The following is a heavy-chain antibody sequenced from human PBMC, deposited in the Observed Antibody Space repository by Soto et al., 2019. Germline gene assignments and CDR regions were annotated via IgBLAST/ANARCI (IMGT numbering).Heavy chain of an antibody. CDR3: ARRGSGNYYDY. CDR1: GFTFSSYA. D-gene: IGHD1-26*01. Sequence: PGESLKISCAASGFTFSSYAMRWVRQAPGKGLEWVSAISGSGDSTYYADSVKGRFTTSRDNSKNTLYLQMNSLRAEDTAVYYCARRGSGNYYDYWGQGTLVTVSS. J-gene: IGHJ4*02. CDR2: ISGSGDST. V-gene: IGHV3-23*01.